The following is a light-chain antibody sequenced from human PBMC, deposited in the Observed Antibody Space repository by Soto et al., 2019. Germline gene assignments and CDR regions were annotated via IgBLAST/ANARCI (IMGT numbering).Light chain of an antibody. CDR3: QQSYSSPRT. Sequence: DIQMTQSPSSLSASVGDRVTITCRASQSISSYLNWYQQKPQKAPKLLICSASSLQSGVPSRFRVSGSGTDFTLTISSLQPEDFATYYCQQSYSSPRTFGRGTKVEIK. CDR1: QSISSY. CDR2: SAS. J-gene: IGKJ1*01. V-gene: IGKV1-39*01.